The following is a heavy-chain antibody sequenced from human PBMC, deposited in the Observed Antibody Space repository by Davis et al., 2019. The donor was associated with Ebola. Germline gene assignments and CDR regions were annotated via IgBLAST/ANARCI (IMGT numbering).Heavy chain of an antibody. D-gene: IGHD6-13*01. V-gene: IGHV3-64D*08. CDR3: ARDLVVAAAEYYGMDV. Sequence: GESLKISCSASGFTFSSYAMHWVRQAPGKGLEYVSAISSNGGSTYYADSVKGRFTISRDNSKNTLYLQMSSLRAEDTAVYYCARDLVVAAAEYYGMDVWGQGTTVTVSS. CDR1: GFTFSSYA. J-gene: IGHJ6*02. CDR2: ISSNGGST.